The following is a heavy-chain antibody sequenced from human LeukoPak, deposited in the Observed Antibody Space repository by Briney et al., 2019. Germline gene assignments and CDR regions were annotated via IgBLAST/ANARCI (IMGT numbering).Heavy chain of an antibody. CDR2: MNPNSGNT. J-gene: IGHJ4*02. D-gene: IGHD6-6*01. CDR1: GYTFSSYD. V-gene: IGHV1-8*02. Sequence: ASVKVSCKASGYTFSSYDINWVRQATGQGLEWMGWMNPNSGNTAYAQKFQGRVTMSRDTSISTAYMELSSLRSEDTAVYYCARLPKYSRPLDYWGQGTLVTVSS. CDR3: ARLPKYSRPLDY.